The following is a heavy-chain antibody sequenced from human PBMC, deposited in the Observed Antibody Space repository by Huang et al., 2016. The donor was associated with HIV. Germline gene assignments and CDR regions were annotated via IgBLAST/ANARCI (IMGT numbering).Heavy chain of an antibody. V-gene: IGHV4-39*01. Sequence: QLQLQESGPGLVKPSETLSLTCTVSGCSISSSSYYWGWIRQPPGKGLEWIGSIYHGGTTYYNPSLKSRGTIPVDTSRTQFSLKLSAVTAADTAVYYCAAHGRIVGIPAAPLRFDPWGQGTLVTVSS. J-gene: IGHJ5*02. CDR3: AAHGRIVGIPAAPLRFDP. CDR2: IYHGGTT. D-gene: IGHD6-13*01. CDR1: GCSISSSSYY.